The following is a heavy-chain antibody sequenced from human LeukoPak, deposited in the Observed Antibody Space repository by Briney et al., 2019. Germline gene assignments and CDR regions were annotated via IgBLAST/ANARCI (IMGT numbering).Heavy chain of an antibody. CDR3: ARGYKYYMDV. CDR2: IYYSGGT. CDR1: GGSISSYY. J-gene: IGHJ6*03. Sequence: SETLSLTCTVSGGSISSYYWSWIRQPPGKGLEWIGYIYYSGGTNYNPSLKSRVTISVDTSKNQFSLKLSSVTAADTAVYYCARGYKYYMDVWGKGTTVTVSS. V-gene: IGHV4-59*01. D-gene: IGHD1-1*01.